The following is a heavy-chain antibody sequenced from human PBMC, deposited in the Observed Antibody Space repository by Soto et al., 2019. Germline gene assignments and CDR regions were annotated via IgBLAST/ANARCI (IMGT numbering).Heavy chain of an antibody. CDR1: GFTFDDYA. CDR2: ISWNSGSI. Sequence: EVQLVESGGGLVQPGRSLRLSCAASGFTFDDYAMHWVRQAPGKGLEWVSGISWNSGSIGYADSVKGRFTISRDNAKNSLYLQMNSLRAEDTAVYYCAKRLTTVTTVFDCWGQGTLVTVSS. D-gene: IGHD4-17*01. CDR3: AKRLTTVTTVFDC. J-gene: IGHJ4*02. V-gene: IGHV3-9*01.